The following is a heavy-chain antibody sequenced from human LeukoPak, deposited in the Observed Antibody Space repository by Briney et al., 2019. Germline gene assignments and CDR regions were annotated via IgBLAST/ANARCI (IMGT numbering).Heavy chain of an antibody. J-gene: IGHJ4*02. CDR1: GGSFSGYY. D-gene: IGHD6-13*01. V-gene: IGHV4-34*01. Sequence: PSDTLSLPCAVYGGSFSGYYWSWIRQPPGKGLEWIGEINHSGSTNYNPSLKSRVTISVDTSKNQFSLKLSSVTAADTAVYYCARGKIAAAGREFDYWGQGTLVTVSS. CDR2: INHSGST. CDR3: ARGKIAAAGREFDY.